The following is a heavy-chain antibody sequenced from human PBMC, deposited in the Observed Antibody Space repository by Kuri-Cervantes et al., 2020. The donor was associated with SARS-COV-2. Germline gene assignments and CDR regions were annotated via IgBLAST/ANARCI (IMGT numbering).Heavy chain of an antibody. D-gene: IGHD2-2*01. V-gene: IGHV4-34*01. CDR3: ARGGGVVVPAATANWFDP. Sequence: SETLSLTCAVSGGSFSGFYWSWVRQSPGKGLEWIGEINHSGSTNYNPSLKSRVTISVDTSKNQFSLKLSSVTAADTAVYYCARGGGVVVPAATANWFDPWGQGTLVTVSS. CDR2: INHSGST. CDR1: GGSFSGFY. J-gene: IGHJ5*02.